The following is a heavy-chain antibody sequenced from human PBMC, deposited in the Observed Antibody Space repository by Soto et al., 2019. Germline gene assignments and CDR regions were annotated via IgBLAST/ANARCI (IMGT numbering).Heavy chain of an antibody. CDR3: AHGRPPARDHGVGYSLYYYGMDV. CDR2: IYWNDDK. D-gene: IGHD2-8*01. V-gene: IGHV2-5*01. Sequence: SGPTLVNPTQTLTLTCTFSGFSLSTSGVGVGWIRQPPGKALEWLALIYWNDDKRYSPSLKSRLTITKDTSKNQVVLTMTNMDPVDTATYYCAHGRPPARDHGVGYSLYYYGMDVWGQGTTVTVSS. J-gene: IGHJ6*02. CDR1: GFSLSTSGVG.